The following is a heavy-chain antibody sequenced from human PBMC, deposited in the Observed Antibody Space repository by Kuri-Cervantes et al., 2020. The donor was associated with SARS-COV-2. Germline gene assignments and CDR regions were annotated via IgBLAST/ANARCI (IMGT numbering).Heavy chain of an antibody. CDR1: GYSISSGYY. V-gene: IGHV4-38-2*01. CDR2: IYHSGST. J-gene: IGHJ5*02. Sequence: SETLSLTCAVSGYSISSGYYWGWIRQPPGKGLEWIGSIYHSGSTYYNPSLKSRVTISVDTSKNQFSLKLSSVTAADTAVYYCARHPRYCSSTSCSGAWFDPWGQGTLVTVSS. CDR3: ARHPRYCSSTSCSGAWFDP. D-gene: IGHD2-2*01.